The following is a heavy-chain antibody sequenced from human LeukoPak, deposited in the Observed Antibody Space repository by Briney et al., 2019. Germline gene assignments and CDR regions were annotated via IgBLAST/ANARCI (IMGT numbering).Heavy chain of an antibody. J-gene: IGHJ4*02. CDR1: GFTFTTYW. CDR2: IKGDGSST. D-gene: IGHD3-10*01. Sequence: QPGGSLRLSCAASGFTFTTYWMHWVRQVPGKGLVWVARIKGDGSSTRHADSMKGRFTISRDNAKNTLYLQMSSLRVEDTAVYYCARGPPYGSRSDYFDYWGQGTLVTVSA. CDR3: ARGPPYGSRSDYFDY. V-gene: IGHV3-74*01.